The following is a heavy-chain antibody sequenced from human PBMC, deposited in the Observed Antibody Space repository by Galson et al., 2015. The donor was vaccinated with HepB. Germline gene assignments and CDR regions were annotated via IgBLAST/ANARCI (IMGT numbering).Heavy chain of an antibody. CDR1: GFSLSNARMG. V-gene: IGHV2-26*01. J-gene: IGHJ4*02. D-gene: IGHD6-13*01. CDR2: IFSNDEK. Sequence: PALVKPTQTLTLTCTVSGFSLSNARMGVSWLRQPPGKALEWLAHIFSNDEKSYSTSLKSRLTISKDTSKSQVVLTMTNMDPVDTATYYCARIQSSSWPLDYWGQGTLVTVSS. CDR3: ARIQSSSWPLDY.